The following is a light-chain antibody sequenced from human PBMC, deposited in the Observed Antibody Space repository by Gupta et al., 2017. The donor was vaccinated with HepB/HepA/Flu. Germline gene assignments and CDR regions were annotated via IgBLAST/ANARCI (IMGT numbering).Light chain of an antibody. J-gene: IGKJ1*01. CDR1: QSVGSN. V-gene: IGKV3-15*01. Sequence: EVVMSQSPAILSVSPGERATLSCRASQSVGSNLAWYQKKPGQAPRLLIYGASTRAPGIPARFSGGGSGTEXSLTISXLQSEDFAVYYCQQYNDWPPWTFGXGTKVEIK. CDR2: GAS. CDR3: QQYNDWPPWT.